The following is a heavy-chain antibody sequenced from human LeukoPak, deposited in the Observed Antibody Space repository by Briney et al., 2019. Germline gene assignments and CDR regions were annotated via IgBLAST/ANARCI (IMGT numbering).Heavy chain of an antibody. D-gene: IGHD3-22*01. CDR2: INQGGSEK. CDR1: GFTFSTYW. V-gene: IGHV3-7*04. J-gene: IGHJ4*02. CDR3: ARIYDNSGYYDY. Sequence: GGSLRLSCAASGFTFSTYWMSWVRQAPGKGLEWVANINQGGSEKYYVDSVKGRFTISRDNAKNSLYLQMNSLRAEDTAVYYCARIYDNSGYYDYWGQGTLVTVSS.